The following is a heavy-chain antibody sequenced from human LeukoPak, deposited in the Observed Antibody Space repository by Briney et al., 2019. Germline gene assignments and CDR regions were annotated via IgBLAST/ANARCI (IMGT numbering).Heavy chain of an antibody. Sequence: GGSLRLSCAASGFTFSTYWMTWVRQAPGKGLEWVANIKPDGSQIYYVDSVKGRFTISRDNAKNSLYLQMNSLRAEDTAVYYCARENDYYDSSGYFLSWGQGTLVTVSS. CDR1: GFTFSTYW. V-gene: IGHV3-7*01. CDR2: IKPDGSQI. J-gene: IGHJ4*02. CDR3: ARENDYYDSSGYFLS. D-gene: IGHD3-22*01.